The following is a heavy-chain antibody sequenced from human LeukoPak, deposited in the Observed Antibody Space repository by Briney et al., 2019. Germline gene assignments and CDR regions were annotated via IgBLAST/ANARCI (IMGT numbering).Heavy chain of an antibody. V-gene: IGHV3-21*01. CDR2: IIDRSGYT. J-gene: IGHJ5*01. CDR3: AMDLWARGETAAIGPFDS. D-gene: IGHD2-2*02. Sequence: GGSLRLSCTTSGRNINSYMMNWIRQAPGKGLEWVSSIIDRSGYTFYAESVRGRFTISRDNAKNSVSLHMTSLRAQDTAVYYCAMDLWARGETAAIGPFDSWGQGTLVIVSS. CDR1: GRNINSYM.